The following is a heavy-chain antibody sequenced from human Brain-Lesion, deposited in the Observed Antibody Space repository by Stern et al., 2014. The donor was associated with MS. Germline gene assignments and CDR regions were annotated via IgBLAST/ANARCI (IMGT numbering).Heavy chain of an antibody. CDR2: IFNSGST. Sequence: VQLVESGPGLVKPSQTLSLSCTVSGGSISSGGYYWSWIRQPAGKGLEWIGRIFNSGSTSYNPSLKSRVPISIATPKNQFSLRLNSMTAADTAVYYCARGRVVPGFQYYATDVWGQGTTVIVSS. CDR1: GGSISSGGYY. CDR3: ARGRVVPGFQYYATDV. J-gene: IGHJ6*02. V-gene: IGHV4-61*02. D-gene: IGHD2-2*01.